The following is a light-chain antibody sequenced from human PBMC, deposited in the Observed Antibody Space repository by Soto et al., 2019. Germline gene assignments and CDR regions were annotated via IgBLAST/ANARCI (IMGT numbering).Light chain of an antibody. V-gene: IGLV2-23*02. CDR2: EVS. Sequence: QSALTQPASVSASPGQSITISCTGSTSDVGGYNFVSWYQHHPGKAPKVMIYEVSERPSGVSNRFSGSKSGNTASLTISGLQVEDEADYYCCSYAGSGTYVFGTGTKVTVL. J-gene: IGLJ1*01. CDR1: TSDVGGYNF. CDR3: CSYAGSGTYV.